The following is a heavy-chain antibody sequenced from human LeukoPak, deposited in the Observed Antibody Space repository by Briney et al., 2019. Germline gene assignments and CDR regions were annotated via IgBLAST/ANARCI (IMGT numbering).Heavy chain of an antibody. Sequence: SETLSLTCTVSGGSISSYYWSWIRQPAGKGLEWIGRIYTSGSTNYNPSLKSRVTISVDTSKNQFSLKLSSVTAADTAVYYCERLNRVDSSGGDAFDIWGQGTMVTVSS. V-gene: IGHV4-4*07. D-gene: IGHD6-19*01. CDR1: GGSISSYY. CDR3: ERLNRVDSSGGDAFDI. CDR2: IYTSGST. J-gene: IGHJ3*02.